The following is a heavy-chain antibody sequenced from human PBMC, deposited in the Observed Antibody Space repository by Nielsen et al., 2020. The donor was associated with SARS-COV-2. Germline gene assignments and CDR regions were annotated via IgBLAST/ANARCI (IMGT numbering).Heavy chain of an antibody. Sequence: GESLKISCAASGFTFSNFAMSWVRQAPGKGPEWVSGVVNSGAFTYYADSVKGRFTISRDNSKSTLFLQMNSLRAEDTAIYYCAKDRFGSGRPTFLDQWGLGTLVTVSS. J-gene: IGHJ4*02. D-gene: IGHD3-10*01. V-gene: IGHV3-23*01. CDR3: AKDRFGSGRPTFLDQ. CDR2: VVNSGAFT. CDR1: GFTFSNFA.